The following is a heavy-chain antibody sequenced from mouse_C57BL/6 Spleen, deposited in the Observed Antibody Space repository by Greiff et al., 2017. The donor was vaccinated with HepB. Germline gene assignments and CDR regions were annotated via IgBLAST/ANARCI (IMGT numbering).Heavy chain of an antibody. CDR1: GYSITSGYY. V-gene: IGHV3-6*01. CDR3: ARDLPSYYYGSSYDYYAMDY. D-gene: IGHD1-1*01. J-gene: IGHJ4*01. Sequence: DVQLQESGPGLVKPSQSLSLTCSVTGYSITSGYYWNWIRQFPGNKLEWMGYISYDGSNNYNPSLKNRISITRDTSKNQFFLKLNSVTTEDTATYYCARDLPSYYYGSSYDYYAMDYWGQGTSVTVSS. CDR2: ISYDGSN.